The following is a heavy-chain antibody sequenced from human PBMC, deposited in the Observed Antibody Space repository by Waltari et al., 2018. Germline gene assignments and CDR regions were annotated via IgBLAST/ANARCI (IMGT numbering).Heavy chain of an antibody. V-gene: IGHV4-59*01. CDR2: IYYSGIT. CDR1: GGSISSYY. CDR3: ARAPLVRSGIYWVWGYFDL. Sequence: QVQLQESGPGLVKPSETLSLTCTVSGGSISSYYWSWIRQPPGKGLEWIGYIYYSGITNYNPSLKSRVTISVDTSKNQFSLKLSSVTAADTAVYYCARAPLVRSGIYWVWGYFDLWGRGTLVTVSS. J-gene: IGHJ2*01. D-gene: IGHD3-10*01.